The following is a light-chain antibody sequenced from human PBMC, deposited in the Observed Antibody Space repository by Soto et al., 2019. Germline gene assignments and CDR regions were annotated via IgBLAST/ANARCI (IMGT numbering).Light chain of an antibody. CDR1: RSVSSN. V-gene: IGKV3-11*01. Sequence: ERVMTQSPATLSVSPGERATLSCRASRSVSSNLAWYQQKPGQAPRLLIYDASNRATGIPARFSGSGSGTDFTLTISSLEPEDFAVYYCQQRSNWWTFGQGTKVDIK. CDR2: DAS. CDR3: QQRSNWWT. J-gene: IGKJ1*01.